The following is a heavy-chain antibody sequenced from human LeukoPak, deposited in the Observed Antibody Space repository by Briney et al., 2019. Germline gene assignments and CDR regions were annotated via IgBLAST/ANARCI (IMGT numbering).Heavy chain of an antibody. Sequence: SSETLSLTCTVSGGSISSSSYYWGWIRQPPGKGLEWMGGIYYSGSTYYNPSLKSRVTISVDTSKNQFSLKLSSVTAADTAVYYCFQQEDGIRYFDWLPHYFDYWGQGTLVTVSS. CDR1: GGSISSSSYY. D-gene: IGHD3-9*01. V-gene: IGHV4-39*01. CDR2: IYYSGST. CDR3: FQQEDGIRYFDWLPHYFDY. J-gene: IGHJ4*02.